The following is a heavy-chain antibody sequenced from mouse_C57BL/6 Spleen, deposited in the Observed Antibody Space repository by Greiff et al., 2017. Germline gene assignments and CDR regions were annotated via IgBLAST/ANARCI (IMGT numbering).Heavy chain of an antibody. D-gene: IGHD1-1*01. J-gene: IGHJ4*01. V-gene: IGHV5-9*01. CDR1: GFTFSSYT. CDR2: ISGGGGYT. Sequence: EVHLVESGGGLVKPGGSLKLSCAASGFTFSSYTMSWVRQTPEKRLEWVATISGGGGYTYYPDSVQGRFTISRDNAKNTLYMQMSSLRSEDTALYYCARHIYYGSSYDYYAMDYWGQGTSVTVSS. CDR3: ARHIYYGSSYDYYAMDY.